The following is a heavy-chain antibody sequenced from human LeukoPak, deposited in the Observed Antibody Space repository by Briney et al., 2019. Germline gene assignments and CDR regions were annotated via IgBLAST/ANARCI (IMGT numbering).Heavy chain of an antibody. CDR1: GYNFNSYG. CDR2: INTNTGNP. V-gene: IGHV7-4-1*02. D-gene: IGHD2-2*01. J-gene: IGHJ4*02. CDR3: ASNYCSSTSCYVGAFDY. Sequence: ASVKVSCKASGYNFNSYGMNWVRQAPGQGLEWMGWINTNTGNPTYAQGFTGRFVFSLDTSVSTAYLQISSLKAEDTAVYYCASNYCSSTSCYVGAFDYWGQGTLVTVSS.